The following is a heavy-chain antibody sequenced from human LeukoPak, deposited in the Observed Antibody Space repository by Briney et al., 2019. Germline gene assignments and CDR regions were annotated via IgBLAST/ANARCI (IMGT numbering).Heavy chain of an antibody. CDR2: IYWDDDK. CDR1: GFSPSTVGVG. Sequence: SGPTLVNPKHTLTLTGTITGFSPSTVGVGVGWIRQPPGKALEWLALIYWDDDKRYSPSLKTRLTITKDTSKHQMVLTMTNIDAVDSCAYYSVHTPPGRTQVWVRYFLYWRQGTLVTVSS. V-gene: IGHV2-5*02. J-gene: IGHJ1*01. CDR3: VHTPPGRTQVWVRYFLY. D-gene: IGHD5-18*01.